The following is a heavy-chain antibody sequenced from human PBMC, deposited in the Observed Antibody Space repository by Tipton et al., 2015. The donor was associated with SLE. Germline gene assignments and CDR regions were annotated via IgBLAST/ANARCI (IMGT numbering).Heavy chain of an antibody. CDR2: IYYSGST. CDR3: ARLEGYSYGYHWAFDI. V-gene: IGHV4-59*01. Sequence: TLSLTCTVSGGSISSYDWSWIRQPPGKGLEWIGYIYYSGSTNYNPSLKSRVTISVDTSKNQFSLKLSSVTAADTAVYYCARLEGYSYGYHWAFDIWGQGTMVTVSS. CDR1: GGSISSYD. J-gene: IGHJ3*02. D-gene: IGHD5-18*01.